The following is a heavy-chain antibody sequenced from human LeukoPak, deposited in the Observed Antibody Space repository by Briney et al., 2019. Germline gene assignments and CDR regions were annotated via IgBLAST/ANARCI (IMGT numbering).Heavy chain of an antibody. CDR1: GGSFSGYY. V-gene: IGHV4-34*01. CDR2: INHSGST. D-gene: IGHD3-22*01. CDR3: AKSNGYGLIDI. J-gene: IGHJ3*02. Sequence: PSETLSLTCAVYGGSFSGYYWSWIRQPPGKGLEWIGEINHSGSTNYNPSLRSQVTISVDMSRNQFSLKLNSVTAADTAVYYCAKSNGYGLIDIWGQGTMVTVSS.